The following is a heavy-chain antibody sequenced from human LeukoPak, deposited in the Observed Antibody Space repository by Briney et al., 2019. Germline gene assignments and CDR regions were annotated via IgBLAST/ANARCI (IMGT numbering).Heavy chain of an antibody. CDR2: INSRASLI. V-gene: IGHV3-48*03. D-gene: IGHD2-21*02. CDR3: VRELGDEDLAHYFYYMDV. J-gene: IGHJ6*03. Sequence: PGGSLRLSCAASGFTFRSYEMSWVRQALGKGLEWVSFINSRASLIYYADSVKGRFTISRDNARNSLYLQMTSLRAEDTAVYYCVRELGDEDLAHYFYYMDVWGRGTTVTVSS. CDR1: GFTFRSYE.